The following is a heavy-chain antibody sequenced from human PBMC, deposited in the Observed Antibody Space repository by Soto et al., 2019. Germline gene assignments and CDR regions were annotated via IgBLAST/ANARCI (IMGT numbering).Heavy chain of an antibody. D-gene: IGHD4-17*01. Sequence: QVQLVQSGAEVKKPGASVKVSCKASGYTFTNYGINWVRQAPGQGLEWMGWISASNGNTNYAQRVQGRVTMTTDTSTSTAYMELRSLRSDDTDVYYCARSQSGDYEGCGYWGQGTLVTVSS. CDR2: ISASNGNT. J-gene: IGHJ4*02. V-gene: IGHV1-18*01. CDR3: ARSQSGDYEGCGY. CDR1: GYTFTNYG.